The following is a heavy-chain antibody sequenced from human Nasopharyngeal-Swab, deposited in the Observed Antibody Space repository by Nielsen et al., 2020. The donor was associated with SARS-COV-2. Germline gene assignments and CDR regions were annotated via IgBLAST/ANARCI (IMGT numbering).Heavy chain of an antibody. V-gene: IGHV3-53*01. CDR1: GFTVSHKY. CDR2: IFGEESK. Sequence: GESLKISCAASGFTVSHKYMTWVRPAPGKGLEWVSIIFGEESKYYADSVRGRFTISRDDSNNTLYLQMNSLRADDSAVYYCATVGEFKRFDPWGQGTQVTFSS. CDR3: ATVGEFKRFDP. D-gene: IGHD3-3*01. J-gene: IGHJ5*02.